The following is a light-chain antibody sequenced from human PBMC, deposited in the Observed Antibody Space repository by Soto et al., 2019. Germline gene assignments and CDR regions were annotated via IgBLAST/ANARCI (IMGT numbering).Light chain of an antibody. Sequence: EIGFSQSPGTLSLSPGERATLSCRASQSVSSSYLAWYQQKPGQAPRFLIYGASSRATGIPDRFSGSGSGTDFTLTISSLEPEDFAVYYCQQRSNWPPGTFGQGTKVDIK. CDR1: QSVSSSY. CDR2: GAS. J-gene: IGKJ1*01. CDR3: QQRSNWPPGT. V-gene: IGKV3D-20*02.